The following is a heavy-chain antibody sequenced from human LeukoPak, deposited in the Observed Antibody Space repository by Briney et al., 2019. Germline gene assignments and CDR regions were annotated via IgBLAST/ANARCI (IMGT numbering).Heavy chain of an antibody. V-gene: IGHV4-59*08. CDR1: GGSISSYY. D-gene: IGHD6-6*01. Sequence: SETLSLTCTVSGGSISSYYWSWIRQPPGKGLEWIGYIYYSGSTYYNPSLKSRVTISVDTSKNQFSLKLSSVTAADTAVYYCARVSSIAARNAFDIWGQGTMDTVSS. CDR3: ARVSSIAARNAFDI. CDR2: IYYSGST. J-gene: IGHJ3*02.